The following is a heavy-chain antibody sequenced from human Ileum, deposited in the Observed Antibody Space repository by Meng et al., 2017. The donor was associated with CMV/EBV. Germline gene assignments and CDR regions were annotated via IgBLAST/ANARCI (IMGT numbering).Heavy chain of an antibody. CDR2: IGPYSGAT. V-gene: IGHV1-18*04. D-gene: IGHD4-11*01. CDR1: GYSFTNSY. Sequence: ASVKVSCKTFGYSFTNSYFHWVRQAPGQGLEWLGWIGPYSGATIYARSVQGRVTMTTDTPTSTAYMELGGLRSDDTAVYYCARTLKGSNFWFDTWGQGTLVTVSS. CDR3: ARTLKGSNFWFDT. J-gene: IGHJ5*02.